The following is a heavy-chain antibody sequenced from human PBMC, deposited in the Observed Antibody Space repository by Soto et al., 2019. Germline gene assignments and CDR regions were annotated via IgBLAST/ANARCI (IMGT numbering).Heavy chain of an antibody. V-gene: IGHV4-34*01. J-gene: IGHJ6*02. D-gene: IGHD2-2*02. CDR2: INHSGST. CDR1: GGSFSGYY. CDR3: ARGVPAAIISGRGDYYYGMDV. Sequence: PSETLSLTCAVYGGSFSGYYWSWIRQPPGMGLEWIGEINHSGSTNYNPSLKSRVTISVDTSKNQFSLKLSSVTAADTAVHYCARGVPAAIISGRGDYYYGMDVWGQGTTVTVSS.